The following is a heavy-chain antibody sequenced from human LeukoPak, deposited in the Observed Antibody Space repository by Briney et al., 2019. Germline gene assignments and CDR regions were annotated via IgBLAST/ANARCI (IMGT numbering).Heavy chain of an antibody. CDR1: GYTLTGYF. CDR3: ARGNPGSMIGDI. Sequence: ASVKVSCKASGYTLTGYFMHWVRQAPGQGLEWMGLINPNSGGTNYAQKVQGRVTMTRDTSISTAYMELSRLRSDDTAVYYCARGNPGSMIGDIWGQGTMVTVSS. D-gene: IGHD3-10*02. V-gene: IGHV1-2*02. CDR2: INPNSGGT. J-gene: IGHJ3*02.